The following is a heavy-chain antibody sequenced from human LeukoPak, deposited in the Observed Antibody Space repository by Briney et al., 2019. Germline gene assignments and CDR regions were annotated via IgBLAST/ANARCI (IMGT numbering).Heavy chain of an antibody. D-gene: IGHD2-2*01. V-gene: IGHV7-4-1*02. J-gene: IGHJ3*02. CDR2: INTNTGNP. Sequence: PRASVKVSCKASGYTFTNYAMNWVRQAPGQGLEWMGWINTNTGNPTYAQGFTGRFVFSLDTSVSTAYLQISSLKAEDTAVYYCARSIVVVPADAFDIWGQGTMVTVSS. CDR3: ARSIVVVPADAFDI. CDR1: GYTFTNYA.